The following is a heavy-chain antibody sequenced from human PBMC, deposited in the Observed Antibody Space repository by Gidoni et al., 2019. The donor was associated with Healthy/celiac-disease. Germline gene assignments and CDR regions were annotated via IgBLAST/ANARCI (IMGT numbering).Heavy chain of an antibody. D-gene: IGHD1-26*01. V-gene: IGHV3-49*05. J-gene: IGHJ2*01. Sequence: EVQLVESGGGLVKPGRSLRLSCTASGFTFGDYAMSWFRQAPGKGLDWVGFIRSKAYGVTTEYAASVKGRFTISRDDSKSIAYLQMNCLKTEDTAVYYCTRVMGATTTWYFDLWGRGTLVTVSS. CDR1: GFTFGDYA. CDR3: TRVMGATTTWYFDL. CDR2: IRSKAYGVTT.